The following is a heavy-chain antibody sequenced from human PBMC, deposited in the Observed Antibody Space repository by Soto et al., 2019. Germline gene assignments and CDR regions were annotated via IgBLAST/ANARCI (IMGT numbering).Heavy chain of an antibody. V-gene: IGHV3-30-3*01. CDR3: SREARGGAAFDY. D-gene: IGHD1-26*01. CDR1: GFTFSSYA. CDR2: ISYDGSNK. Sequence: QVQLVESRGGVVQPGRSLRLACAASGFTFSSYAMHWVRQAPGKGLEWVAVISYDGSNKYYADSVKGRFTISRDNSKNTLYLQMNSLRAEDTAVYYCSREARGGAAFDYCRQGTLVTVSS. J-gene: IGHJ4*02.